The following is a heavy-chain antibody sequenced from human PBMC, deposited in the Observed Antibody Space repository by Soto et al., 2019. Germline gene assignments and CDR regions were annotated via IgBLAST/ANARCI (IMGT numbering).Heavy chain of an antibody. CDR2: ISSNGGST. Sequence: GSLRLSCAASGFTFSSYAMHWVRQAPGKGLEYVSAISSNGGSTYYANSVKGRFTISRDNSKNTLYLQMGSLRAEDMAVYYCARSDILTGYCNLWGQGTMVTVSS. D-gene: IGHD3-9*01. CDR3: ARSDILTGYCNL. J-gene: IGHJ4*02. V-gene: IGHV3-64*01. CDR1: GFTFSSYA.